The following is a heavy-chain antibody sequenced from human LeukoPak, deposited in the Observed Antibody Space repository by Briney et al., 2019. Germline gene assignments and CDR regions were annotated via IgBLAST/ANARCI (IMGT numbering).Heavy chain of an antibody. J-gene: IGHJ3*01. CDR1: GYTFTVYY. CDR2: INPNSGDT. CDR3: ARVGFERPRSSITVVRGDIRPNAFDL. V-gene: IGHV1-2*02. Sequence: ASVKVSCKASGYTFTVYYMHWVRQAPGQGLEWMGRINPNSGDTKYAQNFQGRVTMTRDTSIDTAYMDLSRLRSDDTAVYYCARVGFERPRSSITVVRGDIRPNAFDLWGQGTMVTVSS. D-gene: IGHD3-10*01.